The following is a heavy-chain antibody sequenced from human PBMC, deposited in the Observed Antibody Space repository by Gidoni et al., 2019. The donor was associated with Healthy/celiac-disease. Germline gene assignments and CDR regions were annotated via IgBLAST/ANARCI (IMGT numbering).Heavy chain of an antibody. CDR3: AASKPRYCSSTSCYTFDY. Sequence: QVQLQESGPGLVKPSETLSLTCTGSSDSISSSYWSWIRQPPGKGLEWIGYIYYSVSTNYNPSLKSRVTISVDTSKNQFSLKLSSVTAADTAVYYCAASKPRYCSSTSCYTFDYWGQGTLVTVSS. CDR1: SDSISSSY. J-gene: IGHJ4*02. CDR2: IYYSVST. V-gene: IGHV4-59*08. D-gene: IGHD2-2*02.